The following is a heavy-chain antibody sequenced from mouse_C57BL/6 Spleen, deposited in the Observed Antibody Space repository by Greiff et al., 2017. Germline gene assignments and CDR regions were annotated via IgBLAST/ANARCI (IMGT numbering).Heavy chain of an antibody. CDR2: IWSGGST. CDR1: GFSLTSYG. J-gene: IGHJ3*01. Sequence: QVQLKQSGPGLVQPSQSLSITCTVSGFSLTSYGVHWVRQSPGKGLEWLGVIWSGGSTDYNAAFISRLSISKDNSKSQVFFKMNSLQADDTAIYYCARNYYDYDEAWFAYWGQGTLVTVSA. CDR3: ARNYYDYDEAWFAY. D-gene: IGHD2-4*01. V-gene: IGHV2-2*01.